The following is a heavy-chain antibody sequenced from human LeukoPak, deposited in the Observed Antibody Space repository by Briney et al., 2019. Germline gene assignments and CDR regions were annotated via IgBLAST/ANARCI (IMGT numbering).Heavy chain of an antibody. CDR3: ARDLVTVTKGFDI. CDR1: GDSFSSHY. V-gene: IGHV4-59*11. CDR2: ISYIGTT. J-gene: IGHJ3*02. D-gene: IGHD4-17*01. Sequence: SETLSLTCAVSGDSFSSHYWTWIRQPPGRGLEGIGNISYIGTTNYNPSLKSRVTISIDTSKNQFSLKLSSVTTADTAVYYCARDLVTVTKGFDIWGLGTMVSVSS.